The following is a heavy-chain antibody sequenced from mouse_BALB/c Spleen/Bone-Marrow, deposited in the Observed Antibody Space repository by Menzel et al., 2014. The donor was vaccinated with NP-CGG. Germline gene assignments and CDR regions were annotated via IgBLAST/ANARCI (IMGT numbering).Heavy chain of an antibody. CDR1: GFTFSSYA. Sequence: DVMLVESGGGLVKPGGSLKLSCAASGFTFSSYAMSWVRQTPEKRLEWVASISSGGSTYYPDSVKGRFIISRDNVRNILYLQMSSLRSEDTAMYYCARVTDTFYYGSSYWYFDDWGAGTTVTVSS. D-gene: IGHD1-1*01. CDR3: ARVTDTFYYGSSYWYFDD. CDR2: ISSGGST. J-gene: IGHJ1*01. V-gene: IGHV5-6-5*01.